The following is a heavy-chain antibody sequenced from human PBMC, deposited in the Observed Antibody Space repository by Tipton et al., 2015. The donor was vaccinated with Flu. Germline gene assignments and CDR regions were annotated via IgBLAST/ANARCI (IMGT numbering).Heavy chain of an antibody. Sequence: LRLSCTVSGGSISSYYWSWIRQPAGKGLEWIGRIYTSGSTNYNPSLKSRVTISVDTSRNQFSLKLSSVTAADTAVYYCARDNYDYVWGSYRYNYFDYWGQGTLVTVSS. D-gene: IGHD3-16*02. CDR3: ARDNYDYVWGSYRYNYFDY. J-gene: IGHJ4*02. CDR1: GGSISSYY. CDR2: IYTSGST. V-gene: IGHV4-4*07.